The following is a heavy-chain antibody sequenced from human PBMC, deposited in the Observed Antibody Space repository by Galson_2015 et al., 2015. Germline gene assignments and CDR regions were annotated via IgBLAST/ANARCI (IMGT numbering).Heavy chain of an antibody. D-gene: IGHD6-13*01. V-gene: IGHV3-7*03. CDR2: IKQDGSEK. Sequence: SLRLSCAASGFTFSSYWMSWVRQAPGKGLEWVANIKQDGSEKYYVDSVKGRFTISRDNAKNSLYLQMNSLRAEDTAVYYCARREYSSSMYFDPWGQGTLVAVSS. CDR1: GFTFSSYW. CDR3: ARREYSSSMYFDP. J-gene: IGHJ5*02.